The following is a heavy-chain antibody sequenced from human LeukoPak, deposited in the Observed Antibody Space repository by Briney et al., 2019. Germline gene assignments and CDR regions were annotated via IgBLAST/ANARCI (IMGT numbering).Heavy chain of an antibody. CDR1: GGTFSSYA. D-gene: IGHD6-19*01. V-gene: IGHV1-69*13. CDR2: IIPIFGTA. CDR3: ARDGRRIAVAGSWFDP. Sequence: SVKVPCKASGGTFSSYAISWVRQAPGQGLEWMGGIIPIFGTANYAQKFQGRVTITADESTSTAYMELSSLRSEDTAVYYCARDGRRIAVAGSWFDPWGQGTLVTVSS. J-gene: IGHJ5*02.